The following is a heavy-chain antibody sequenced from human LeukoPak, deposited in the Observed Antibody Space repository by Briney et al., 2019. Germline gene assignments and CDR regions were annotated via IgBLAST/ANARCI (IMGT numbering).Heavy chain of an antibody. V-gene: IGHV4-39*01. J-gene: IGHJ4*02. CDR2: IYYSGST. CDR3: MWMLTEFDY. Sequence: KTSETLSLTCTVSGGSISSSSYYWGWIRQPPGKGLEWIGSIYYSGSTYYNPSLKSRVTISVDTSKNQFSLKLSSVTAADTAVYYCMWMLTEFDYWGQGTLVTVSS. D-gene: IGHD3-16*01. CDR1: GGSISSSSYY.